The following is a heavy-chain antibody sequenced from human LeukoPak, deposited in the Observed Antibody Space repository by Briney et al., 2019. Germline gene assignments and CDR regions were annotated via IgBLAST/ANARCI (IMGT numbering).Heavy chain of an antibody. Sequence: TETLSLTCTVSGYYISSGYYWGWLRQPPGNGLEWIGSIYHSGSTYYIPSLKSRVTISVDTSKNHFSLKLSSVTAGDTAVYYCARVYRYYYYYYYMDVWGKGTTVTVSS. V-gene: IGHV4-38-2*02. CDR1: GYYISSGYY. D-gene: IGHD1-14*01. J-gene: IGHJ6*03. CDR2: IYHSGST. CDR3: ARVYRYYYYYYYMDV.